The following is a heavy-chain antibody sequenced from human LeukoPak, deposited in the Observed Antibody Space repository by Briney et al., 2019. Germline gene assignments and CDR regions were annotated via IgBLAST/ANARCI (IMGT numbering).Heavy chain of an antibody. V-gene: IGHV4-34*01. CDR1: GGSFSGYY. CDR2: INHSGST. D-gene: IGHD2-2*01. Sequence: SETLSLTCAVYGGSFSGYYWSWIRQPPGKGLEWIGEINHSGSTNYNPSLRSRVTISVDTSKNQFSLKLSSVTAADTAVYYYARGLRYCSSTSCYLYYYYYGMDVWGQGTTVTVPS. CDR3: ARGLRYCSSTSCYLYYYYYGMDV. J-gene: IGHJ6*02.